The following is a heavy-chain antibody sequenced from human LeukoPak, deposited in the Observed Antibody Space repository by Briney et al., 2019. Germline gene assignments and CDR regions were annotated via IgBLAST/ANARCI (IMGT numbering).Heavy chain of an antibody. V-gene: IGHV1-2*02. CDR1: GYSFTGHF. D-gene: IGHD5-12*01. CDR2: IHPNSGGT. CDR3: ARDLTVATMGGDWFDP. J-gene: IGHJ5*02. Sequence: GSVKVSCKASGYSFTGHFLHWVRQAPGQGLEWMGWIHPNSGGTNYAQKFQGRVTMTRDTSISTAFMEMTRLRSDDTAMYYCARDLTVATMGGDWFDPWGQGTLVTVSS.